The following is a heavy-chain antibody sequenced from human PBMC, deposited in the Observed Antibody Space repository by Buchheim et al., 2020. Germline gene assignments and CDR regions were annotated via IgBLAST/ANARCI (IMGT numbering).Heavy chain of an antibody. D-gene: IGHD6-19*01. CDR1: GFTFNKYG. V-gene: IGHV3-30*18. CDR2: ISHDGNNT. CDR3: AKESADSSGWPDY. Sequence: QVQLVESGGGVVQPGRSLRLSCAASGFTFNKYGMHWVRQAPGKGLEWVAVISHDGNNTDYVDSVKGRFNISRDNSKTPLHLQMNSLRGDDTAVYYCAKESADSSGWPDYWGQGTL. J-gene: IGHJ4*02.